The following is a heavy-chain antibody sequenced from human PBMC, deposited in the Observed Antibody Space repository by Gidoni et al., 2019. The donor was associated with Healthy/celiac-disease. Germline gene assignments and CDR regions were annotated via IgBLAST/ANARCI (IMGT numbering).Heavy chain of an antibody. CDR2: ISSSSSYI. V-gene: IGHV3-21*01. CDR1: GFTFSSYS. D-gene: IGHD3-22*01. Sequence: EVQLVESGGGLVKPGGSLRLSCAASGFTFSSYSMNWVRQAPGKGLEWVSSISSSSSYIYYADSVKGRFTISRDNAKNSLYLQMNSLRAEDTAVYYCARAGYYDSRSEYYYYGMDVWGQGTTVTVSS. CDR3: ARAGYYDSRSEYYYYGMDV. J-gene: IGHJ6*02.